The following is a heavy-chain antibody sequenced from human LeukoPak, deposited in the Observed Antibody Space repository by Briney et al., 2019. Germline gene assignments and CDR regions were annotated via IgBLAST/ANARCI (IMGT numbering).Heavy chain of an antibody. Sequence: SETLSLTCSVSGASIGSYYWIWIRQPPGKGPEWLGTIYYSGNTKYNSSLKSRVSILADTSNNQFSLRLSPVTAADTAVYYCAREGLTTIWVIDVWGKGTTVTVSS. CDR1: GASIGSYY. J-gene: IGHJ6*03. V-gene: IGHV4-59*01. D-gene: IGHD7-27*01. CDR3: AREGLTTIWVIDV. CDR2: IYYSGNT.